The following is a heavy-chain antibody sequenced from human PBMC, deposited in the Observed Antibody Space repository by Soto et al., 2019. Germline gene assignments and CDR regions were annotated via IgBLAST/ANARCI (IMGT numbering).Heavy chain of an antibody. D-gene: IGHD4-17*01. CDR2: ISGSGGST. Sequence: GGSLRLSCAASGFTFSSYAMSWVRQAPGKGLEWVSAISGSGGSTYYADSVKGRFTISRDNSKNTLYLQMNSLRAEDTAVYYCATDGLGAWGDYGPPYYYYYMDVWGKGTTVTVSS. CDR3: ATDGLGAWGDYGPPYYYYYMDV. CDR1: GFTFSSYA. V-gene: IGHV3-23*01. J-gene: IGHJ6*03.